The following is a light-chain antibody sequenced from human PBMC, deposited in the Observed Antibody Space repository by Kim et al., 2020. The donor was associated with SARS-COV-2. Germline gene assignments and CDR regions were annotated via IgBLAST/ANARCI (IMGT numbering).Light chain of an antibody. CDR1: QSIAHSDGNTY. CDR3: MQGTQYQT. J-gene: IGKJ1*01. CDR2: NVS. Sequence: GQTATMSCRSSQSIAHSDGNTYLSWLHQRPGQPPRLLIYNVSNRFSGVPDRFGGSGAGTDFTLKISGVEADDVGIYYCMQGTQYQTFGQGTKLEI. V-gene: IGKV2-24*01.